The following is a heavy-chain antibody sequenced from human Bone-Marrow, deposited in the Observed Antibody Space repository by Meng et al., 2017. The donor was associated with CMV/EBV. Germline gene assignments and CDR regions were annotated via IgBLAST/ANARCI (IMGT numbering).Heavy chain of an antibody. J-gene: IGHJ4*02. V-gene: IGHV3-30*02. CDR3: AKDSHKSGQLWFRGVGL. D-gene: IGHD3-16*01. CDR2: IRFDGSKE. CDR1: GFTFSTYG. Sequence: GESLKISCVVSGFTFSTYGMHWVRQAPGKGLEWVAFIRFDGSKENYADSVKGRFTISRDNAKNRLYIQMHSLRVEDTAVYYCAKDSHKSGQLWFRGVGLWGQGTLVTVAS.